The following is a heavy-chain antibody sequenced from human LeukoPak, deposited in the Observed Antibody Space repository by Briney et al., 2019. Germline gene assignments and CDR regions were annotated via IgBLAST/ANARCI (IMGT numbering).Heavy chain of an antibody. V-gene: IGHV3-11*01. Sequence: PGGSLRLSCAASGFTFSDFYMTWIRQAPGKGLEWISHISNSGSTIHYADSLKGRFTISRDNAKNSLYLQINSLRAEDTAVYYCARGDWEMATISAFDIWGQGTMVTVSS. CDR1: GFTFSDFY. J-gene: IGHJ3*02. D-gene: IGHD5-24*01. CDR3: ARGDWEMATISAFDI. CDR2: ISNSGSTI.